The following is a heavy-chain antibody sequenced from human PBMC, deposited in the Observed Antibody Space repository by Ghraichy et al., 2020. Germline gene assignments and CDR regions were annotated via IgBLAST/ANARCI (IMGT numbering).Heavy chain of an antibody. CDR1: GFTLKSFW. D-gene: IGHD3-10*01. CDR3: ARGRGGYYGVDV. V-gene: IGHV3-7*03. J-gene: IGHJ6*02. CDR2: IKQDGGEK. Sequence: GESLNISCAASGFTLKSFWMSWVRQAPGKGLEWVANIKQDGGEKFSLDSVKGRFTISRDNANNSLFLEMNSLRVEDTALYYCARGRGGYYGVDVWGQGTTVTVSS.